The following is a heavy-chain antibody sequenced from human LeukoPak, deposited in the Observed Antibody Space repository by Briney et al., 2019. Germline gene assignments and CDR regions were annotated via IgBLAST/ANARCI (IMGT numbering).Heavy chain of an antibody. D-gene: IGHD6-19*01. CDR2: IYYSGST. Sequence: PSETLSLTCTVSGGSISSYYWSWIRQPPGKGLEWIGYIYYSGSTNYNPSLKSRVTIPVDTSKNQFSLKLSSVTAADTAVYYCARVYSSAWYADWYFDLWGRGTLVTVSS. V-gene: IGHV4-59*01. CDR3: ARVYSSAWYADWYFDL. CDR1: GGSISSYY. J-gene: IGHJ2*01.